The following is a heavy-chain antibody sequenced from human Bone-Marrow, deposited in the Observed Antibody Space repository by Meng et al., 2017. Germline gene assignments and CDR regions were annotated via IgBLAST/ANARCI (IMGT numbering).Heavy chain of an antibody. CDR2: INHSGST. V-gene: IGHV4-34*01. D-gene: IGHD3-10*01. Sequence: QVPLQQWGAGLLKPSETLSLTCAVYGGSFSGYYSSWIRQPPGKGLEWIGEINHSGSTNYNPSLKSRVTISVDTSKNQFSLKLSSVTAADTAVYYCARGGVRGGIDYWGQGTLVTVSS. CDR3: ARGGVRGGIDY. J-gene: IGHJ4*02. CDR1: GGSFSGYY.